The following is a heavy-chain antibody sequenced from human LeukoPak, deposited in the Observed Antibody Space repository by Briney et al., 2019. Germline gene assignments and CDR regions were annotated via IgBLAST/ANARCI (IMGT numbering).Heavy chain of an antibody. D-gene: IGHD3-3*01. CDR1: GFTFSSYS. CDR3: AKGVVIPEQYFQH. CDR2: ISGSGGST. V-gene: IGHV3-23*01. J-gene: IGHJ1*01. Sequence: GGSLRLSCAASGFTFSSYSMNWVRQAPGKGLEWVSAISGSGGSTYYADSVKGRFTISRDNSKNTLYLQMNSLRAEDTAVYYCAKGVVIPEQYFQHWGQGTLVTVSS.